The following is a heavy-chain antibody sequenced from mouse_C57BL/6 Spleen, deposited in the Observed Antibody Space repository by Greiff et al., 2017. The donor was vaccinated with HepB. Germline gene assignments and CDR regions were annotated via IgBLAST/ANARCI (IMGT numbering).Heavy chain of an antibody. CDR3: AGSLYYGNYVGY. V-gene: IGHV1-82*01. D-gene: IGHD2-1*01. Sequence: QVHVKQSGPELVKPGASVKISCKASGYAFSSSWMNWVKQRPGKGLEWIGRIYPGDGDTNYNGKFKGKATLTADKSSSTAYMQLSSLTSEDSAVYFCAGSLYYGNYVGYWGQGTTLTVSS. J-gene: IGHJ2*01. CDR1: GYAFSSSW. CDR2: IYPGDGDT.